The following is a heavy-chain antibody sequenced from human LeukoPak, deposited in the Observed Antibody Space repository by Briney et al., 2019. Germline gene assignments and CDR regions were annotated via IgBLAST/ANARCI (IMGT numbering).Heavy chain of an antibody. CDR2: ITPFNGNT. V-gene: IGHV1-45*02. Sequence: ASVKVSCKASGYTFTYRYLHWVRQAPGQALEWMGWITPFNGNTNYAQKFQDRVTITRDRSMSTAYMELSSLRSEDTAMYYCARSPGAGYSPGAFDTWGQGTMVTVSS. CDR1: GYTFTYRY. D-gene: IGHD3-9*01. J-gene: IGHJ3*02. CDR3: ARSPGAGYSPGAFDT.